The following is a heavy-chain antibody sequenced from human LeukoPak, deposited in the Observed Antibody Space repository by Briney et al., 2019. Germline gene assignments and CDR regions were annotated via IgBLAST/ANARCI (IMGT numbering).Heavy chain of an antibody. D-gene: IGHD3-10*01. V-gene: IGHV3-21*01. J-gene: IGHJ6*02. Sequence: GGSLRLSCAGSGFTLSTYTMSWVRQAPGKGLEWVSSISSHSDYIYYADSVKGRFTISRDNAKNSLFLQMNSLRAEDTAIYYCVRDTRSSYSYYGMDVWSQGTTVTVSS. CDR3: VRDTRSSYSYYGMDV. CDR2: ISSHSDYI. CDR1: GFTLSTYT.